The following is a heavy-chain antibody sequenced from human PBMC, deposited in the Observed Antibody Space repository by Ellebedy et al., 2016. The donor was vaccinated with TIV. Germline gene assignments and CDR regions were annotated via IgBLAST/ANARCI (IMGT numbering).Heavy chain of an antibody. J-gene: IGHJ4*02. CDR1: GSTFSSYA. CDR3: AKPTYYFDSTGYHGGFHFDC. Sequence: GGSLRLSXAASGSTFSSYAMSWVRQVPGKGLEWVSATTGSGGSTYYADSVKGRFTISRDNSKKTLYLQMNSLRAEDTAVYYCAKPTYYFDSTGYHGGFHFDCWGQGTLVTVSS. D-gene: IGHD3-22*01. V-gene: IGHV3-23*01. CDR2: TTGSGGST.